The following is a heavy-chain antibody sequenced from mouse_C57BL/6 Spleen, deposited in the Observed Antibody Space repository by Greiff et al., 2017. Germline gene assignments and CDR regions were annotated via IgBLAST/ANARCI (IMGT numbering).Heavy chain of an antibody. CDR1: GYTFTNYW. Sequence: VQLKESGAALVRPGTSVKMSCKASGYTFTNYWIGLAKQRPGHGLEWIGDIYPGGGYTNYNEKFKGKATLTADKSSSTAYMQFSSLTSEDSAIYYCARSDMGYDGYYVSYWYFDVWGTGTTVTVSS. D-gene: IGHD2-3*01. V-gene: IGHV1-63*01. CDR3: ARSDMGYDGYYVSYWYFDV. J-gene: IGHJ1*03. CDR2: IYPGGGYT.